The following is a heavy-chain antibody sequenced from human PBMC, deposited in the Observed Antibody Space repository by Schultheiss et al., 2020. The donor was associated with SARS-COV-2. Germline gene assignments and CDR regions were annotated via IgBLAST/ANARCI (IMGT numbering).Heavy chain of an antibody. CDR1: GFTFSSYE. V-gene: IGHV3-23*01. CDR2: ISGGANSI. D-gene: IGHD3-10*01. J-gene: IGHJ4*02. Sequence: GESLKISCAASGFTFSSYEMNWVRQAPGKGLEWVSAISGGANSIYYADSVKGRFTISRDNIKNVLYLHMSSLRPEDAAVYYCAKGKLYYFGSGSYSLDSWGQGTLVTVSS. CDR3: AKGKLYYFGSGSYSLDS.